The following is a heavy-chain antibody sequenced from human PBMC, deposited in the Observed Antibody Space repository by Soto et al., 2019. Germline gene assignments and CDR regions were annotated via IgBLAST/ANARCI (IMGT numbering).Heavy chain of an antibody. D-gene: IGHD3-9*01. V-gene: IGHV4-34*01. CDR2: INHSGST. CDR3: ARGFDILTGYAN. CDR1: GGSFSGYY. Sequence: SETLSLTCAVYGGSFSGYYWSWIRQPPGKGLEWIGEINHSGSTNYNPSLKSRVTISVDTSKNQFSLKLSSVTAADTAVYYCARGFDILTGYANWRQGTLVTVSS. J-gene: IGHJ4*02.